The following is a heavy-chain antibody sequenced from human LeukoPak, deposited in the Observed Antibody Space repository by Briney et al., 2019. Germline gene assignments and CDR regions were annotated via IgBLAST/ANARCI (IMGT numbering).Heavy chain of an antibody. D-gene: IGHD1-26*01. V-gene: IGHV4-4*07. J-gene: IGHJ4*02. Sequence: SETLSLTCTVSGGSINNYYWSWIRQPAGKGLEWIGRIYTTGSTNYNPSLKSRITMSVDTSKNQFSLKLSSVTASDTAVYYCARSGSYSGPYVYWGQGTVVTVSS. CDR1: GGSINNYY. CDR3: ARSGSYSGPYVY. CDR2: IYTTGST.